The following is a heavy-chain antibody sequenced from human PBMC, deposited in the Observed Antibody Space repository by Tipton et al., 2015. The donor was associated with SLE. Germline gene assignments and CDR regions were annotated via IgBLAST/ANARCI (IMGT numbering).Heavy chain of an antibody. CDR2: IYYSGNT. Sequence: TLSLTCTVSGGSISSYYWSWIRLPPGKGLEWIGCIYYSGNTNYSPSLKSRVTISVDTSKNLFSLNLSSVTAADTAVYYCARDLSGAHYDLWGRGILVTVSS. CDR3: ARDLSGAHYDL. CDR1: GGSISSYY. V-gene: IGHV4-59*01. J-gene: IGHJ2*01. D-gene: IGHD3-3*01.